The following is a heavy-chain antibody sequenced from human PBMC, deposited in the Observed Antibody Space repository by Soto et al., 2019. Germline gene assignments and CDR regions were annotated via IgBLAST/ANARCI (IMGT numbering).Heavy chain of an antibody. V-gene: IGHV1-2*06. CDR2: TNPDSGDT. Sequence: QVQLVQSGAEMRTPGASVKVSCKASGYTFTYYYIHWVRQAPGQGLEWMGRTNPDSGDTNYPQKFQGRVTMTSDTSINTAYMELSSLTSDDTAVYYCARATTDLDSWGQGTLVTVSS. CDR1: GYTFTYYY. CDR3: ARATTDLDS. D-gene: IGHD4-4*01. J-gene: IGHJ5*01.